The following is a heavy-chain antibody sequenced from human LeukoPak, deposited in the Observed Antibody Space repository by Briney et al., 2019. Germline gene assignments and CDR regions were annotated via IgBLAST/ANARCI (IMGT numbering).Heavy chain of an antibody. V-gene: IGHV4-34*01. CDR2: INHSGST. CDR3: ARGSENYYDSSGLDY. D-gene: IGHD3-22*01. CDR1: GGSFSGYY. Sequence: PSETLSLTXAVYGGSFSGYYWSWIRQAPGKGLEWIGEINHSGSTNYNPSLKSRVTISVDTSKNQFSLKLSSVTAADTAVYYCARGSENYYDSSGLDYWGQGTLVTVSS. J-gene: IGHJ4*02.